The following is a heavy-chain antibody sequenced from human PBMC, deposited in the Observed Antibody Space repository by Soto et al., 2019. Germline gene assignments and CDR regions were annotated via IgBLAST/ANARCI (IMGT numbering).Heavy chain of an antibody. Sequence: QVQLVESGGGVVQPGRSLRLSCAASGFTFSSYGMHWVRQAPGKGLEWVAVISYDGSNKYYADSVKGRFTISRDNSKNTLYLQMNSLRAEDTAVYYCAKKFALSLPIVGADSLDYWGQGTLVTVSS. CDR1: GFTFSSYG. CDR3: AKKFALSLPIVGADSLDY. D-gene: IGHD1-26*01. V-gene: IGHV3-30*18. J-gene: IGHJ4*02. CDR2: ISYDGSNK.